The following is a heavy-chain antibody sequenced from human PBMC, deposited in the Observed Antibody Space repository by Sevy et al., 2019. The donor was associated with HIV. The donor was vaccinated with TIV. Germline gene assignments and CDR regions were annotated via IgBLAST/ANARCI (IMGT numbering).Heavy chain of an antibody. V-gene: IGHV3-33*01. J-gene: IGHJ4*02. D-gene: IGHD3-10*02. CDR3: ARDVRGEGIRPGDLDY. CDR2: IWNDGSNK. CDR1: GFTFSDYG. Sequence: GGSLRLSCAASGFTFSDYGMQWVRQAPGKGLEWVAVIWNDGSNKYYADSVKGRFTTSRDNSSNTLYLQMNGLRAEDTAVYYCARDVRGEGIRPGDLDYWGQGTLVTVSS.